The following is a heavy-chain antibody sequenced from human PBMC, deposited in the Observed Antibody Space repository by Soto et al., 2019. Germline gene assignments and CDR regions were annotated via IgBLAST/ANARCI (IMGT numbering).Heavy chain of an antibody. Sequence: EVQLAESGGGLVQPGGSLRLSCAAYGFTFSDHYMDWVRQAPGKGLEWVGRSRDKVHSHTTEYAASVKGRFTISRGDSENSLSLQMNSLKTEDTAVYYCARGVVSTGYFDYWGQGTLVTVSS. J-gene: IGHJ4*02. D-gene: IGHD5-12*01. V-gene: IGHV3-72*01. CDR1: GFTFSDHY. CDR3: ARGVVSTGYFDY. CDR2: SRDKVHSHTT.